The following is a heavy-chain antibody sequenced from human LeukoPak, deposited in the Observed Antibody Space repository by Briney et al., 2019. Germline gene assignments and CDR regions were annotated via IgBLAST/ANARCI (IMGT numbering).Heavy chain of an antibody. Sequence: PSETLSLTCTVSGGSISSSSYYWGWIRQPPGKGLEWIGSIYYSGSTYYNPSLKSRLTVYVGTSNNQFSLKLSSVTAADTAVYYCARRYCSGGSCYYFDYWGQGTLVTVSS. CDR3: ARRYCSGGSCYYFDY. V-gene: IGHV4-39*01. J-gene: IGHJ4*02. CDR2: IYYSGST. D-gene: IGHD2-15*01. CDR1: GGSISSSSYY.